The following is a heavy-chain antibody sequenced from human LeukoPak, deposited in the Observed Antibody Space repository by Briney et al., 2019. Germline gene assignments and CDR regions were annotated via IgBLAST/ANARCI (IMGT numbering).Heavy chain of an antibody. J-gene: IGHJ4*02. V-gene: IGHV3-23*01. CDR1: GFIFSNYA. CDR3: VKRIQSALAAGY. Sequence: GGSLRLSCAASGFIFSNYALSWVRQAPGKGLEWVSDISGSGGNTYYAKSVRGRFTISRDNSKNTLYLQMNSLRAGDTAIYYCVKRIQSALAAGYWGQGTLVTVSS. CDR2: ISGSGGNT. D-gene: IGHD5-18*01.